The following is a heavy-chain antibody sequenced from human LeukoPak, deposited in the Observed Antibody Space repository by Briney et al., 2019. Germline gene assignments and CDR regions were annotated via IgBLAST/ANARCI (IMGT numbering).Heavy chain of an antibody. Sequence: GSLRLSCAASGFTFSNYVMSWVRQPPGKGLEWIGSLYYSGSTYYNPSLKSRVTISVDTSKNQFSLKLSSVTAADTAVYYCAVVDYWGQGTLVTVS. V-gene: IGHV4-39*01. CDR2: LYYSGST. J-gene: IGHJ4*02. CDR3: AVVDY. CDR1: GFTFSNYV.